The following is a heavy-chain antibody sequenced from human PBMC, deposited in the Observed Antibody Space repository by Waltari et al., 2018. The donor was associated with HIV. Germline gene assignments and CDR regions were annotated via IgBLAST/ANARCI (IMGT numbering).Heavy chain of an antibody. CDR3: ARGSRYYDILTGYYAVAYYDY. CDR1: GYTFTSYD. CDR2: MNPNSGNT. V-gene: IGHV1-8*01. D-gene: IGHD3-9*01. J-gene: IGHJ4*02. Sequence: QVQLVQSGAEVKKPGASVKVSCKASGYTFTSYDINWVRQATGQGLEWMGWMNPNSGNTGYAQKFQGRVTMTRNTSISTAYMELSSLRSEDTAVYYCARGSRYYDILTGYYAVAYYDYWGQGTLVTVSS.